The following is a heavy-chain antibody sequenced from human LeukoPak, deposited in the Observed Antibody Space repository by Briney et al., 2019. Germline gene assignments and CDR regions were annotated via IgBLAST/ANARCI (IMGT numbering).Heavy chain of an antibody. Sequence: GESLKISCKGSGYSFTSYWIGWVPQMPGKGLEWMGIIYPGDSDTRYTPSFQGQVTISADKSISTAYLHWSSLKASATAMYYCARSYSSSSPFDYWGQGTLVTVSS. D-gene: IGHD6-6*01. V-gene: IGHV5-51*01. J-gene: IGHJ4*02. CDR2: IYPGDSDT. CDR3: ARSYSSSSPFDY. CDR1: GYSFTSYW.